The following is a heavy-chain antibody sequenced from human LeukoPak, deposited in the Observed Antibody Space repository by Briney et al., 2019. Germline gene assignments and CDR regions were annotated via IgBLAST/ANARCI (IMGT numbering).Heavy chain of an antibody. V-gene: IGHV4-59*12. CDR1: GGSISSYY. Sequence: PSETLSLTCTVSGGSISSYYWSWIRQPPGKGLEWIGYIYYSGSTYYNPSLKSRVTISVDTSKNQFSLKLSSVTAADTAVYYCARGLTVTTSFDYWGQGTLVTVSS. CDR3: ARGLTVTTSFDY. J-gene: IGHJ4*02. D-gene: IGHD4-17*01. CDR2: IYYSGST.